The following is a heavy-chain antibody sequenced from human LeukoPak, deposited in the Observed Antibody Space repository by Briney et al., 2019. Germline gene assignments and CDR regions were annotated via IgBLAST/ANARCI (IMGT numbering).Heavy chain of an antibody. D-gene: IGHD6-25*01. V-gene: IGHV3-7*01. J-gene: IGHJ6*02. CDR2: IKQDGSEK. Sequence: GGSLRLSCAASEFTFSTYWMSWVRQAPGKGLEWVANIKQDGSEKHYVDSVKGRFTISRDNAKNSLYLQMNSLRDDDTAVYYCARYQGGGWDVWGQGITVTVSS. CDR1: EFTFSTYW. CDR3: ARYQGGGWDV.